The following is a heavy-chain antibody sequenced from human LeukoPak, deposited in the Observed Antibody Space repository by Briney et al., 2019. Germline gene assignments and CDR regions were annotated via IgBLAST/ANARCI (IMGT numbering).Heavy chain of an antibody. CDR2: MQYYESEE. CDR1: GLSFSIYR. Sequence: GGSLRLFCGACGLSFSIYRKHCVRHAPGKGLEGVTFMQYYESEEYYADPVKGRFTISRDNSKNTLYLQMDSLRGEDTAVYYCAGKAAAYYFVYWGQGTLVTVSS. V-gene: IGHV3-30*02. D-gene: IGHD2-2*01. J-gene: IGHJ4*02. CDR3: AGKAAAYYFVY.